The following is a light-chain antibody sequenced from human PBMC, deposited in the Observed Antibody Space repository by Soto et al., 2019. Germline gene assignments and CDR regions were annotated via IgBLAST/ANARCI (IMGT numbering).Light chain of an antibody. Sequence: DIQMTQSPFSLSASVGDRVTITCRASEFIGTFLNWYQHKPGKAPNLLVYAASSLQSGVPSRFSGSGSGRDFTRTITSLQPEDFATDYCQQSFRTPETFGQGTKVEIK. J-gene: IGKJ1*01. V-gene: IGKV1-39*01. CDR2: AAS. CDR3: QQSFRTPET. CDR1: EFIGTF.